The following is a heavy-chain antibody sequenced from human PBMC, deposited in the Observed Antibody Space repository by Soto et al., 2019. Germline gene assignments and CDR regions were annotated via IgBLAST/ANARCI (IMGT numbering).Heavy chain of an antibody. CDR2: ISYDGSNK. CDR3: ARDLLAAARPFDY. CDR1: GFTFTSYA. Sequence: GGSLRLSCATPGFTFTSYAMSWVHQAPGKGLEWVAVISYDGSNKYYADSVKGRFTISRDNSKNTLYLQMNSLRAEDTAVYYCARDLLAAARPFDYWGQGTLVTVSS. J-gene: IGHJ4*02. D-gene: IGHD6-6*01. V-gene: IGHV3-30-3*01.